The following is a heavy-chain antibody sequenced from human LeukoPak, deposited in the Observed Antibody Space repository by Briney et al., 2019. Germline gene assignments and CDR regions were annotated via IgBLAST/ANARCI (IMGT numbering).Heavy chain of an antibody. Sequence: SVKVSCKASGGTFSSYAISWVRQAPGQGLEWMGRIIPILGIANYAQKFQGRVTITADKSTSTAYMELSSLRSEDTAVYYCARDLGDASATMIGAVWGQGTLVTVSS. CDR3: ARDLGDASATMIGAV. D-gene: IGHD3-22*01. V-gene: IGHV1-69*04. CDR1: GGTFSSYA. CDR2: IIPILGIA. J-gene: IGHJ4*02.